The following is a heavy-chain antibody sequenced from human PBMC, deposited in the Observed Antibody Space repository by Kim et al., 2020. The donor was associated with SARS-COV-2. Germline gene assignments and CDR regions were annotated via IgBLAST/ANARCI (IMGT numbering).Heavy chain of an antibody. J-gene: IGHJ4*02. D-gene: IGHD6-19*01. V-gene: IGHV4-39*01. CDR3: AVEYSSGWPIFDY. Sequence: YNPSLKSRVTISVDTSKNQFSLKLSSVTAADTAVYYCAVEYSSGWPIFDYWGQGTLVTVSS.